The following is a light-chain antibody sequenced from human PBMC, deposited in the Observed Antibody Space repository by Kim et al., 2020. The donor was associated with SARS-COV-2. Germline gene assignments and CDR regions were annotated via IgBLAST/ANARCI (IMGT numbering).Light chain of an antibody. J-gene: IGKJ4*01. Sequence: AAEGDRVTITCRASQGISHYLAWYQQKPGKVPQLLIYGASTLQSGVPSRFSGSGSGTDFTLTISSLQPEDVATYYCQKYDTAPLTFGGGTKVDIK. CDR2: GAS. CDR1: QGISHY. V-gene: IGKV1-27*01. CDR3: QKYDTAPLT.